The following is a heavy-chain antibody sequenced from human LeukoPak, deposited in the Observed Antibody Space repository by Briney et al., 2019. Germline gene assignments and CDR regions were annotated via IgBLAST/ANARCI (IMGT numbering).Heavy chain of an antibody. CDR3: AKDTPNVLMVRGVIGPYGMDV. D-gene: IGHD3-10*01. CDR1: GFTFSGSA. J-gene: IGHJ6*04. Sequence: GGSLRLSCAASGFTFSGSAMHWVRQASGKGLEWVGRITEKAYSYATAYAASVKDRFTISRDNSKNTLYLQMNSLRAEDTAVYYCAKDTPNVLMVRGVIGPYGMDVWGKGTTVTVSS. V-gene: IGHV3-73*01. CDR2: ITEKAYSYAT.